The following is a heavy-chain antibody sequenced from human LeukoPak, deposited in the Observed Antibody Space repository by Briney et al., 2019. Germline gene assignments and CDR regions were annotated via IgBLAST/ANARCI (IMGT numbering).Heavy chain of an antibody. CDR3: AKDARGTDY. J-gene: IGHJ4*02. V-gene: IGHV3-23*01. CDR2: ISGSGDST. CDR1: GFTFSNYA. Sequence: GGSLRLSCAASGFTFSNYAMRWVRQAPGKGLEWVSGISGSGDSTYYADSVKGRFTISRDNSKNTLYLQMNSLRAEDTAVYYCAKDARGTDYWGQGTLVTVSS.